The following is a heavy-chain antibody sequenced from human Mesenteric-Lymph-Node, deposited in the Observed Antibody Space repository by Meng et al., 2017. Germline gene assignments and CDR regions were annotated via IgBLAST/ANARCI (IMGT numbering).Heavy chain of an antibody. V-gene: IGHV3-30*07. CDR1: GFTFRNYA. D-gene: IGHD1-26*01. CDR2: ISYDGSRE. Sequence: GESLKISCAASGFTFRNYAMHWVRQAIGKGLEWVADISYDGSRENFADSVKGRFTISRDNAKNSLFLQMNSLRAEDTAVYYCVRAGSIVGATTGWFDPWGQGTLVTVSS. CDR3: VRAGSIVGATTGWFDP. J-gene: IGHJ5*02.